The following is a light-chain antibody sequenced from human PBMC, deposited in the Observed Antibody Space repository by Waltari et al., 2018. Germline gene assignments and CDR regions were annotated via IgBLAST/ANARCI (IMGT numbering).Light chain of an antibody. CDR2: STN. Sequence: QTVVTQEPSFSVSPGGTVTLTCGLSSGSVSHNYLPIWFQQTPGQAPRTLIYSTNTRSSGVSDRFSGSILGNKAALTITGAQTNDESDYYCVLYVGGGSWVFGGGTKLTVL. CDR3: VLYVGGGSWV. CDR1: SGSVSHNYL. J-gene: IGLJ3*02. V-gene: IGLV8-61*01.